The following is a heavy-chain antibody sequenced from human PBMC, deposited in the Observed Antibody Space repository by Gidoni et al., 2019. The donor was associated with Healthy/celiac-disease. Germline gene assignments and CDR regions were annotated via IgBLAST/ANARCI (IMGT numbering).Heavy chain of an antibody. V-gene: IGHV3-21*01. J-gene: IGHJ4*02. CDR3: ARGRGAISRVFDY. Sequence: EVQLVESGGGLVKPGGSLRLSCAASGFTFSSYSMNWVRQAPGKGLEWVSSISSSSSYIYYADSVKGRFTISRDNAKNSLYLQMNSLRAEDTAVYYCARGRGAISRVFDYWGQGTLVTVSS. D-gene: IGHD1-26*01. CDR2: ISSSSSYI. CDR1: GFTFSSYS.